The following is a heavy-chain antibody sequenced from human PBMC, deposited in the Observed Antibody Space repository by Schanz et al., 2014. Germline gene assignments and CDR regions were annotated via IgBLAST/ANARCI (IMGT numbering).Heavy chain of an antibody. V-gene: IGHV3-23*01. CDR1: GFTLSNYA. CDR3: AKDGPGGSGSYSADGGMDV. CDR2: LSEGGGGT. Sequence: EMQLLESGGGLAQPGGSLRLSCAASGFTLSNYAMSWVRQAPGKGLEWVSALSEGGGGTHYADSVRGRFTISSDSSKNTLYLQMSSLRADDTAVFYCAKDGPGGSGSYSADGGMDVWGQGTTXTVSS. D-gene: IGHD3-10*01. J-gene: IGHJ6*02.